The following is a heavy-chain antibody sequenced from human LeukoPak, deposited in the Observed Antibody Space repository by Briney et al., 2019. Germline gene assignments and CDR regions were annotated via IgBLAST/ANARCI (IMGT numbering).Heavy chain of an antibody. CDR3: ARSSCSSTSCRDAFDI. D-gene: IGHD2-2*01. CDR1: GGSINSYY. J-gene: IGHJ3*02. CDR2: IYYSGST. V-gene: IGHV4-59*08. Sequence: PSETLSLTCTVSGGSINSYYWSWIRQPPGKGLEWIGYIYYSGSTNYNPSLKSRVTISVDTSKNQFSLKLSSVTAADTAVYYCARSSCSSTSCRDAFDIWGQGTMVTVSS.